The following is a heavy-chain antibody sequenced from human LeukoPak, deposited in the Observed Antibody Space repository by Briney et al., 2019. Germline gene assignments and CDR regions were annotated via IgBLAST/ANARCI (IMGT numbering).Heavy chain of an antibody. J-gene: IGHJ4*02. Sequence: GGTLRLSCAASGLTFSNAWMSWVRQAPGKGLEWVGRIKSKTDGGTTDYATRVKGRFPIPRDDPKNTLYLQMNSLKTDDTSVYYCTTESLLWFGEFEYWGQGTLVTVSS. CDR1: GLTFSNAW. V-gene: IGHV3-15*01. CDR3: TTESLLWFGEFEY. CDR2: IKSKTDGGTT. D-gene: IGHD3-10*01.